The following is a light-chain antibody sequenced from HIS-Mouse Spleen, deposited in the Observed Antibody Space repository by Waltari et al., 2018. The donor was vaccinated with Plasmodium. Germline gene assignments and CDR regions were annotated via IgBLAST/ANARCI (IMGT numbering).Light chain of an antibody. CDR1: SDINVGSYN. CDR3: MIWPSNASGV. J-gene: IGLJ3*02. Sequence: QPVLTQPPSSSASPGESARLTCTLPSDINVGSYNKYCYQPNPGSPPRYLLYYYSDSDKGQGSGVPSRFSGSKDASANTGILLISGLQSEDEADYYCMIWPSNASGVFGGGTKLTVL. V-gene: IGLV5-37*01. CDR2: YYSDSDK.